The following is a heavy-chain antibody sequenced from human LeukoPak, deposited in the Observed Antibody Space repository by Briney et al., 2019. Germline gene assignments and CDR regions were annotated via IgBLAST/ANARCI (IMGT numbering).Heavy chain of an antibody. CDR1: GFTFSNYV. CDR2: IRYDGSNQ. J-gene: IGHJ4*02. D-gene: IGHD1-26*01. Sequence: PGGSLRLSCAASGFTFSNYVMHRVRQAPGRGLEWVAFIRYDGSNQYYADSVKGRFTISRDNSKNTLYLQMNSLRAEDTAVYYCAKERSGCFDYWGQGTLVTVSS. CDR3: AKERSGCFDY. V-gene: IGHV3-30*02.